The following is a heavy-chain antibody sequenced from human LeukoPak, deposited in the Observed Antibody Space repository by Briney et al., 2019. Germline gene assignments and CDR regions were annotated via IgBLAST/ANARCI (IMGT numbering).Heavy chain of an antibody. CDR2: ISYDGSNK. Sequence: GRSLRLSCAASGFTFSSYGMHWVRQAPGKGLEWVAVISYDGSNKYYADSVKGRFTVSRDNSKNTLYLQMNSLRAEDTAVYYCARVGRIAVAGTAFDYWGQGTLVTVSS. CDR3: ARVGRIAVAGTAFDY. V-gene: IGHV3-30*03. D-gene: IGHD6-19*01. CDR1: GFTFSSYG. J-gene: IGHJ4*02.